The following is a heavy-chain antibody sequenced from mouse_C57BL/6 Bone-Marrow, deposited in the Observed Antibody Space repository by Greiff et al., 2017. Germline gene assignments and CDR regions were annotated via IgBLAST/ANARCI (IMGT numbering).Heavy chain of an antibody. J-gene: IGHJ1*03. V-gene: IGHV1-19*01. CDR3: ARGPAGYFDV. Sequence: VQLQQSGPVLVKPGASVKMSCKASGYTFTDYYMNWVKQSHGKSLEWIGVINPYNGGTSYNQKFKGKATLTVDKSSSTAYMELNSLTSEDSAVYYCARGPAGYFDVWGTGTTVTVAS. CDR2: INPYNGGT. CDR1: GYTFTDYY.